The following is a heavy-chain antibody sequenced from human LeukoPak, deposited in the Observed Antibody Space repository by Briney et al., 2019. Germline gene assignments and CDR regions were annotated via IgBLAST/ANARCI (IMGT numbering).Heavy chain of an antibody. V-gene: IGHV3-30*04. CDR1: GFSFSDCT. Sequence: GGSQRLSCAASGFSFSDCTMHWVRQAPGKGLEWVAFISNDGNNKYSADAVKGRFTISRDNSKNTLFLEMSNLRPEDTAVYYCARPGHGNYGPVGYWGQGTLVTVSS. J-gene: IGHJ4*02. CDR2: ISNDGNNK. D-gene: IGHD3-22*01. CDR3: ARPGHGNYGPVGY.